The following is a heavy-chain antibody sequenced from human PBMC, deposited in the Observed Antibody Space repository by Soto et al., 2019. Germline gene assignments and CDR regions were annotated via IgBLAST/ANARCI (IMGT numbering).Heavy chain of an antibody. CDR1: GGSISSGGYY. CDR2: IYYSGST. CDR3: ARSLRGYSYGPFDY. J-gene: IGHJ4*02. D-gene: IGHD5-18*01. Sequence: SETLSLTCTVSGGSISSGGYYWSWIRQHPGKGLEWIGYIYYSGSTYYNPSLKSRVTISVDTSKNEFSLKVSSVTAADTAVYYCARSLRGYSYGPFDYWGQGTLVTAPQ. V-gene: IGHV4-31*03.